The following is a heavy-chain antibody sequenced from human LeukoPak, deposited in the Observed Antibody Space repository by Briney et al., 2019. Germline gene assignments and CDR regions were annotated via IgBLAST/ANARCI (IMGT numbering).Heavy chain of an antibody. CDR2: ISSSGSTI. D-gene: IGHD3-10*01. V-gene: IGHV3-48*03. Sequence: GGSLRLSCAASGFTFSSYEMNWVRQAPGKGLEWVSYISSSGSTIYYADFVKGRFTISRDNAKNSLYLQMNSLRAEDTAVYYCARDFGRYYGSGSYFRYFDYWGQGTLVTVSS. J-gene: IGHJ4*02. CDR1: GFTFSSYE. CDR3: ARDFGRYYGSGSYFRYFDY.